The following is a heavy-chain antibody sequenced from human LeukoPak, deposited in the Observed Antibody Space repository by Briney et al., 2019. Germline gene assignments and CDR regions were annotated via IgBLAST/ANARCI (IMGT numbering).Heavy chain of an antibody. Sequence: GGSLRLSCAGSGFTFSNAWMTWVRQPPGKGLEWVGRIKSKSDGGTTDYAAVVNGRFSISRDDSKRTVDLQMNSLKTEGTGVYHCVFDSSYWGQGTLVVVSS. CDR1: GFTFSNAW. CDR3: VFDSSY. CDR2: IKSKSDGGTT. J-gene: IGHJ4*02. D-gene: IGHD3-22*01. V-gene: IGHV3-15*01.